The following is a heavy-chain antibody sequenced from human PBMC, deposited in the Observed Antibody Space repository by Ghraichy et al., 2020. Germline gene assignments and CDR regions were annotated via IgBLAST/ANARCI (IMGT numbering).Heavy chain of an antibody. V-gene: IGHV1-18*04. CDR2: ISAYNGNT. CDR3: ASGGRVFGVVPLSFGMDV. J-gene: IGHJ6*02. D-gene: IGHD3-3*01. CDR1: GYTFTSYG. Sequence: ASVKVSCKASGYTFTSYGISWVRQAPGQGLEWMGWISAYNGNTNYAQKLQGRVTMTTDTSTSTAYMELRSLRSDDTAVYYCASGGRVFGVVPLSFGMDVWGQGTTVTVSS.